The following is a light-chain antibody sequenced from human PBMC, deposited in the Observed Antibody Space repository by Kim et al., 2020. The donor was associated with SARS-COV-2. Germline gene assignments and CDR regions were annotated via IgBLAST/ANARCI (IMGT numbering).Light chain of an antibody. J-gene: IGLJ3*02. CDR3: QTWGTGIRV. V-gene: IGLV4-69*01. CDR1: SGHSSYG. Sequence: QLVLTQSPSASASLGASVRLTCTLRSGHSSYGIEWLQQQPEKGTRYLMKISSDGSNKRGDGIPDRFSGSSSGAERYLTISSLQSEDEADYYCQTWGTGIRVFGRGTQLTVL. CDR2: ISSDGSN.